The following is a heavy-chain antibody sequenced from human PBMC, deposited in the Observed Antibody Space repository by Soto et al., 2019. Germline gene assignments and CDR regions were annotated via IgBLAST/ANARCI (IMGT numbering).Heavy chain of an antibody. Sequence: QVQLVESGGGVVQPGTSLRLSCAASGFIFNNYAMFWIRQAPGKGLEWVALISYDGSNAFYSDAVKGRFTVSRDKSKKTVFLKMNSLRSGNPAVFFGARDGAIGGPARDNGPDPWGQGARVTVSA. CDR2: ISYDGSNA. J-gene: IGHJ5*02. D-gene: IGHD3-10*01. CDR3: ARDGAIGGPARDNGPDP. CDR1: GFIFNNYA. V-gene: IGHV3-30-3*01.